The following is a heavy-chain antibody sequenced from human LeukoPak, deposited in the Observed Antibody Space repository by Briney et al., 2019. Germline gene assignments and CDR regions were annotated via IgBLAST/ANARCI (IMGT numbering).Heavy chain of an antibody. V-gene: IGHV4-31*03. CDR1: GGSISSGGYY. D-gene: IGHD3-22*01. CDR2: IYYSWST. J-gene: IGHJ4*02. Sequence: PSETLSLTCTVSGGSISSGGYYWSWIRQHPGKGLEWIGYIYYSWSTYYNPSLKSRVTISVDTSKNQFSLKLSSVTAADTAVYYCARAPMNYYDSSSHFDYWGQGTLVTVSS. CDR3: ARAPMNYYDSSSHFDY.